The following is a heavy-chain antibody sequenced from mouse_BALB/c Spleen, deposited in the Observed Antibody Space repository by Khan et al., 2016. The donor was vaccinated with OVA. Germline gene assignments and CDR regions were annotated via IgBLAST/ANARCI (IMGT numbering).Heavy chain of an antibody. Sequence: QVQLKESGPGLVAPSQSLSITCTVSGFSLTTYGVHWVRQPPGKGLEWLGIIWAGGNTNYNSALMSRLNITKDNFKSPVFLKMNSLQTDDTAMYYYARDRPTPYIWFAYWGQGTLVTVSA. V-gene: IGHV2-9*02. J-gene: IGHJ3*01. CDR2: IWAGGNT. CDR1: GFSLTTYG. D-gene: IGHD2-10*01. CDR3: ARDRPTPYIWFAY.